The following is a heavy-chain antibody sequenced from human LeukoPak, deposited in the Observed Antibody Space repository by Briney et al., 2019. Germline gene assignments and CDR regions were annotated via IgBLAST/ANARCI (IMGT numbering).Heavy chain of an antibody. CDR1: GYSFTSYW. CDR2: IYPGDSDT. V-gene: IGHV5-51*01. CDR3: ARRYYGREKGYYFDY. D-gene: IGHD3-10*01. J-gene: IGHJ4*02. Sequence: GESLKISCKGSGYSFTSYWIGWVRPMPGKGLEWMGIIYPGDSDTRYSPSFQGQVTISADQSISTAYLQWSSLKASDTAMYYCARRYYGREKGYYFDYWGQGTLVTVSS.